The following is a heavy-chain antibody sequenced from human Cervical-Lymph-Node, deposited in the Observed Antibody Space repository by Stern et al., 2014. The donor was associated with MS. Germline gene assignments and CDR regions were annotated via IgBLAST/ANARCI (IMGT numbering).Heavy chain of an antibody. Sequence: QVQLKESGPGLVKPSETLSLTCTVSGGSISSYYWSWIRQPPGKGLEWIGYIYYSGSTNYNPSLKSRVTISVDTSKNQFSLKLSSVTAADTAVYYCARGGLTASPFDPWGQGTLVTVSS. J-gene: IGHJ5*02. D-gene: IGHD4/OR15-4a*01. CDR1: GGSISSYY. CDR2: IYYSGST. CDR3: ARGGLTASPFDP. V-gene: IGHV4-59*01.